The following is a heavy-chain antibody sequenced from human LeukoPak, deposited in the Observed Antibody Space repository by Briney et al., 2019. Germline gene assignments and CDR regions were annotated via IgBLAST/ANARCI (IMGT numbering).Heavy chain of an antibody. CDR3: ATGRGDYYYFMDV. V-gene: IGHV1-24*01. CDR2: LDPEDYDP. D-gene: IGHD3-10*01. Sequence: ASVTVSFTASGYTFTVYYMHWVRQAPGQGLEWMGGLDPEDYDPIYAQNFKDKLTMTEDRSTDTFYMELSSLKSEDTALYYCATGRGDYYYFMDVWGKGTTVTVSS. J-gene: IGHJ6*03. CDR1: GYTFTVYY.